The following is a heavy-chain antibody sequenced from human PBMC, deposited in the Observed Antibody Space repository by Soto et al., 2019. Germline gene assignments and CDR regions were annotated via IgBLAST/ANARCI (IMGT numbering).Heavy chain of an antibody. Sequence: SVKVSCKASGGTFSSYAISWVRQAPGQGLEWMGGIIPIFGTANYAQKFQGRVTITADESTSTAYMELSSLRSEDTAVYYCASDYYGSGSYWDYWGQGTLVTVSS. CDR1: GGTFSSYA. J-gene: IGHJ4*02. CDR2: IIPIFGTA. D-gene: IGHD3-10*01. CDR3: ASDYYGSGSYWDY. V-gene: IGHV1-69*13.